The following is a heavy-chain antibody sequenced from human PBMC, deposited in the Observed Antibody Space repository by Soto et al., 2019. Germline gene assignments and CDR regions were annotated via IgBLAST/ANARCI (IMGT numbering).Heavy chain of an antibody. CDR3: ARQPYDSSGYYYGA. D-gene: IGHD3-22*01. CDR2: MYSSGNT. V-gene: IGHV4-39*01. CDR1: AGSISRSNYY. J-gene: IGHJ5*02. Sequence: QLQLQESGPGLVKPSETLSLTCTVSAGSISRSNYYWGWIRQPPGKGLEWIGSMYSSGNTYSNPARKSRVTISVDTSKNQFSLKLTSVTAADTAVYYCARQPYDSSGYYYGAWGQGTLVTVSS.